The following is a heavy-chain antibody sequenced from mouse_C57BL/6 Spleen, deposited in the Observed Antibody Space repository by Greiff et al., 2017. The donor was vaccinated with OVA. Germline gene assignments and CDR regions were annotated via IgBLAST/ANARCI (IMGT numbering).Heavy chain of an antibody. V-gene: IGHV1-4*01. CDR3: AREGDSTLDY. J-gene: IGHJ2*01. Sequence: QVQLKESGAELARPGASVKMSCKASGYTFTSYTMHWVKQRPGQGLEWIGYINPSSGYTKYNQKFKYKATLTADKSSSTAYMQLSSLTSEDSAVYYCAREGDSTLDYWGQGTTLTVSS. D-gene: IGHD3-3*01. CDR1: GYTFTSYT. CDR2: INPSSGYT.